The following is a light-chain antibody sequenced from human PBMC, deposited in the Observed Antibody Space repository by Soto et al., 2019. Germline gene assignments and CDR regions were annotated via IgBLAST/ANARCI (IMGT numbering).Light chain of an antibody. V-gene: IGKV3-11*01. CDR2: DAS. J-gene: IGKJ5*01. CDR3: QQRSSWPPIT. Sequence: EIVMTQSPGPLSVSPGARATLFCRSSQSIGNFLAWYQQKPGQPPRPLISDASNRAAGVPARFSGSGSGTDISLTIRSLEPEDLAVYFCQQRSSWPPITLGQGTDWRL. CDR1: QSIGNF.